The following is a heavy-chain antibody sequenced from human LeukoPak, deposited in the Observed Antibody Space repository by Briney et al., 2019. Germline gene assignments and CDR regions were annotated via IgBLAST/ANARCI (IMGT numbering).Heavy chain of an antibody. V-gene: IGHV3-30*04. CDR3: ARASVGWWHVRPYYMDV. J-gene: IGHJ6*03. CDR2: ISYDGSNK. D-gene: IGHD2-8*02. Sequence: GGSLRLSCAASGFTFSSYAMHWVRQAPGKGLEWVAVISYDGSNKYYADSVKGRFTISRDNSKNTLYLQMNSLRAEDTAVYYCARASVGWWHVRPYYMDVWGKGTTVTVSS. CDR1: GFTFSSYA.